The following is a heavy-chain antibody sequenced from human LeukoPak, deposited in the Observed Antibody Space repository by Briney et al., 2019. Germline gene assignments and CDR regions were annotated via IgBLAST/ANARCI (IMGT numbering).Heavy chain of an antibody. CDR2: ITGSGGIT. V-gene: IGHV3-23*01. D-gene: IGHD3-9*01. CDR1: GFTFSDYA. J-gene: IGHJ4*02. CDR3: SKWGDYDVLTGYYDSDF. Sequence: GGSLRLSCVASGFTFSDYAMSWVRQAPGKGLEWVSAITGSGGITYYADSVKGRFTISRDNSKNTLYLQMNSLRAEDTALYYCSKWGDYDVLTGYYDSDFWGQGTLVTVSA.